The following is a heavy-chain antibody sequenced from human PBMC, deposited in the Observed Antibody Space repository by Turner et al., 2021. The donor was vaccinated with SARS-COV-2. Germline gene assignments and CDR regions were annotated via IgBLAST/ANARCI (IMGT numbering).Heavy chain of an antibody. CDR3: ARDHWGNVVVVTANHYYYGMDV. CDR1: GFTFSSYA. D-gene: IGHD2-21*02. CDR2: ISYDGSNK. J-gene: IGHJ6*02. Sequence: QVQLVESGGGVVQPGRSLRLSRAASGFTFSSYAMHWVRQAPGKGLGWGAVISYDGSNKYYADSVKGRFTISRDNSKNTLYLQMNSLRAEDTAVYYCARDHWGNVVVVTANHYYYGMDVWGQGTTVTVSS. V-gene: IGHV3-30-3*01.